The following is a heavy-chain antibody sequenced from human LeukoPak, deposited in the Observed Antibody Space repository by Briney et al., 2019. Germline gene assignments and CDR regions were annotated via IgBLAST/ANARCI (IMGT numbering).Heavy chain of an antibody. V-gene: IGHV4-59*12. J-gene: IGHJ4*02. CDR2: IHYSGAT. D-gene: IGHD3-10*01. CDR1: GDSISGYF. CDR3: ARVSLVRGATDYYFDY. Sequence: SETLSLTCTVSGDSISGYFWSWIRQAPGKGLEWVGYIHYSGATNYNPSLKSRVTMSVDTSKNQFSLKLSSVTAADTAVYYCARVSLVRGATDYYFDYWGQGTLVTVSS.